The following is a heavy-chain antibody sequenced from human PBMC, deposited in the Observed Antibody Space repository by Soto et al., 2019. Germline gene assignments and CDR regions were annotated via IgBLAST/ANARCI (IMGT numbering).Heavy chain of an antibody. J-gene: IGHJ5*02. Sequence: SVKVSCQASGGTFSSYAISWVRQAPGQGLEWMGGIIPIFGTANYAQKFQGRVTITADESTSTAYMELSSLRSEDTAVYYCAREYYDSSGYYYYWFDPWGQGTLVTSPQ. V-gene: IGHV1-69*13. CDR1: GGTFSSYA. CDR2: IIPIFGTA. CDR3: AREYYDSSGYYYYWFDP. D-gene: IGHD3-22*01.